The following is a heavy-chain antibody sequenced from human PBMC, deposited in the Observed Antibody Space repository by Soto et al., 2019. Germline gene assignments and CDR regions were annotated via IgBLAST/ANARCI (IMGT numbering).Heavy chain of an antibody. CDR2: IFWNDEK. CDR3: AHRRGFYHDYTGFSHFDN. V-gene: IGHV2-5*01. CDR1: GFSLNSRGEG. D-gene: IGHD2-8*02. J-gene: IGHJ4*02. Sequence: QITLKESGPTLVKPTQTLTLTCTFSGFSLNSRGEGVGWFRQPPRKAPEWVSLIFWNDEKRYRPFLESRLFITTDTSDNQVVLTMTNVDPADTATYYCAHRRGFYHDYTGFSHFDNWGQGILVSVSS.